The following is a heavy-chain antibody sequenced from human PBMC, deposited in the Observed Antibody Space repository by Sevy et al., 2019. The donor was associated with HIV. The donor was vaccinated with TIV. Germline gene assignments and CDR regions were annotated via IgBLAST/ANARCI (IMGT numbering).Heavy chain of an antibody. CDR2: IYYSGST. CDR1: GGSVSSGSYY. V-gene: IGHV4-61*01. Sequence: SETLSLTCTVSGGSVSSGSYYWSWIRQPPGKGLEWIGYIYYSGSTNYNPSLKSRVTISVDTSKNQFSLKLSSVTAADTAVYYCARVPRIQLWSYYFDYWGQGTLVIVSS. D-gene: IGHD5-18*01. J-gene: IGHJ4*02. CDR3: ARVPRIQLWSYYFDY.